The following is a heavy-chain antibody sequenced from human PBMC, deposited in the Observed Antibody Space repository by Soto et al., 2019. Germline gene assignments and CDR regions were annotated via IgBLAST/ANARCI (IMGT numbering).Heavy chain of an antibody. CDR1: GYTFTSYD. V-gene: IGHV1-8*01. Sequence: ASVKVSCKASGYTFTSYDINWVRQATGQGLEWMGWMNPNSGNTGYAQKFQGRVTITRNTSISTAYMELSSLRSEDTAVYYCAVVVVPAAIRGYYYGMDVWGQGTTVTVSS. CDR2: MNPNSGNT. D-gene: IGHD2-2*02. J-gene: IGHJ6*02. CDR3: AVVVVPAAIRGYYYGMDV.